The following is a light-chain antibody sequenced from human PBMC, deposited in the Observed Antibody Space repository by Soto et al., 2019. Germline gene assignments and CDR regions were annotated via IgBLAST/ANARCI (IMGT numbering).Light chain of an antibody. Sequence: QSVLTQPPSVSGAPGQRVTIPCTGSSSNFGAGYDVHWYQQLPGMAPKLLIYGSTNRPSGVPDRFSGSKSGTSASLAITGLQAEDEADYYCQSFDSTLTGSVFGGGTQLTVL. CDR3: QSFDSTLTGSV. V-gene: IGLV1-40*01. CDR2: GST. J-gene: IGLJ2*01. CDR1: SSNFGAGYD.